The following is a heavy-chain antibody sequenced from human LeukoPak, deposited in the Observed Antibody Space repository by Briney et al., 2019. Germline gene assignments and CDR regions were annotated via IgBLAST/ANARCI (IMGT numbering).Heavy chain of an antibody. Sequence: PGGSLRLSCAASGFTFSSYGMHWVRQAPGKGLEWVAVISYDGSNKYYADSVKGRFTISRDNSKNTLYLQMNSLRAEDTAVYYCARDQGSKYGSAWADVWGQGTTVTVSS. CDR3: ARDQGSKYGSAWADV. CDR1: GFTFSSYG. V-gene: IGHV3-30*03. J-gene: IGHJ6*02. D-gene: IGHD3-10*01. CDR2: ISYDGSNK.